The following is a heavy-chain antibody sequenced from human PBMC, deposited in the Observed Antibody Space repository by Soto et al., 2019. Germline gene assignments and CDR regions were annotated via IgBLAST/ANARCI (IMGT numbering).Heavy chain of an antibody. J-gene: IGHJ4*02. CDR3: ASMGYHYGSGSYPLDY. V-gene: IGHV4-59*01. Sequence: SETLSLTCVVSGGSLSSYYWSWIRQPPGKGLEWIGYIYYSGSTNCNPSLKSRVTISVDTSKNQFSLKLSSVTAADTAVYYCASMGYHYGSGSYPLDYWGQGTLVTVS. D-gene: IGHD3-10*01. CDR1: GGSLSSYY. CDR2: IYYSGST.